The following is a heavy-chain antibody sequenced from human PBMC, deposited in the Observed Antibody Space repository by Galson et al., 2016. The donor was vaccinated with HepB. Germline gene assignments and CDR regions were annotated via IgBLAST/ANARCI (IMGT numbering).Heavy chain of an antibody. CDR2: ISYDGSNK. CDR3: AKDRSYGYFGSGGMDV. Sequence: SLRLSCAASGFTFSSYGMHQVRQAPGKGLEWVAVISYDGSNKYYADSVKGRFTISRDNSKNTLYLQMNSLRAEDTAVYYCAKDRSYGYFGSGGMDVWGQGTTVTVSS. CDR1: GFTFSSYG. V-gene: IGHV3-30*18. D-gene: IGHD3-10*01. J-gene: IGHJ6*02.